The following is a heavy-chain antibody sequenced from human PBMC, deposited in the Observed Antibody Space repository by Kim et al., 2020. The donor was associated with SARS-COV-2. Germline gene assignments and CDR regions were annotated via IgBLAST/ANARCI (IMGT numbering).Heavy chain of an antibody. D-gene: IGHD3-9*01. J-gene: IGHJ5*02. CDR3: ARGGYYDILTGYYNWFDP. V-gene: IGHV4-39*07. CDR2: IYYSGST. Sequence: SETLSLTCTVSGGSISSSSYYWGWIRQPPGKGLEWIGSIYYSGSTYYNPSLKSRVTISVDTSKNQFSLKLSSVTAADTAVYYCARGGYYDILTGYYNWFDPWGQGTLVTVSS. CDR1: GGSISSSSYY.